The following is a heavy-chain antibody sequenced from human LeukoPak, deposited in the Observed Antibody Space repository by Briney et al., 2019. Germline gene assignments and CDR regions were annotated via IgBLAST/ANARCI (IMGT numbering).Heavy chain of an antibody. CDR1: GGSISSDY. D-gene: IGHD3-22*01. CDR3: ARDKRHYYDSTGYNYMDV. J-gene: IGHJ6*03. V-gene: IGHV4-59*01. Sequence: SETLSLTCTVSGGSISSDYWSWIRQPPGKGLEWIGYIYYSGSTNYNPSLKSRVTISVDTSKNQFSLKLSSVTAADTAVYYCARDKRHYYDSTGYNYMDVWGKGTTVTVSS. CDR2: IYYSGST.